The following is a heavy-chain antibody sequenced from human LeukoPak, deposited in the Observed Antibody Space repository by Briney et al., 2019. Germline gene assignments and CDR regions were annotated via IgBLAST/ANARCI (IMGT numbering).Heavy chain of an antibody. Sequence: PSETLSLTCAVYGGSFSGYYWSWIRQPPGKGLEWIGEINHSGSTNYNPSLKSRVTISVDTSKNQFSPKLSSVTAADTAVYYCARGWGYCSGGSCYSRPPDYWGQGTLVTVSS. CDR3: ARGWGYCSGGSCYSRPPDY. V-gene: IGHV4-34*01. J-gene: IGHJ4*02. CDR1: GGSFSGYY. D-gene: IGHD2-15*01. CDR2: INHSGST.